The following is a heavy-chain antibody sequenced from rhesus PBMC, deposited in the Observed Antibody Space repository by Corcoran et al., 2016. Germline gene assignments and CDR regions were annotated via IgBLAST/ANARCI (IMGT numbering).Heavy chain of an antibody. CDR2: IKSKSNNYRT. CDR3: VNWNYGY. Sequence: EVQLVESGGGLVQPGGSLRLSCAASGFTFSSSAMHWVCQASGKELEWVRLIKSKSNNYRTGYAASVKGRFTISRDDSKNTAYLQMTSLKTEDTAVYYCVNWNYGYWGQGVLVTVSS. D-gene: IGHD1-26*01. CDR1: GFTFSSSA. J-gene: IGHJ4*01. V-gene: IGHV3-118*01.